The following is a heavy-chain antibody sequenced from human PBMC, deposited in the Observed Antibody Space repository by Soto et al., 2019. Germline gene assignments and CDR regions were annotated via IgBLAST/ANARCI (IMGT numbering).Heavy chain of an antibody. CDR3: ARATITTRGAEWFDP. CDR2: ISHTGSRT. CDR1: GYSITSGYY. Sequence: SETLSLTCAVSGYSITSGYYWVWIRQSPGKGLEWIGSISHTGSRTYYNPSLESRVTISVDTSRNQCSLKLTSVTAADTAVYSCARATITTRGAEWFDPGGQGTLVTVSS. V-gene: IGHV4-38-2*01. D-gene: IGHD4-4*01. J-gene: IGHJ5*02.